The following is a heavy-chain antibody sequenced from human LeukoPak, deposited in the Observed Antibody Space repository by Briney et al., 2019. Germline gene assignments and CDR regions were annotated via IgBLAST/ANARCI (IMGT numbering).Heavy chain of an antibody. J-gene: IGHJ6*02. CDR1: GGSISSSSYS. Sequence: SETLSLTCTVSGGSISSSSYSWGWIRQPPGKGLEWIGSIYYSGSTYYNPSLKSRVTISVDTSKNQFSLKLSSVTAADTAVYYCASEPAAIGKNYYGMDVWGQGTTVTVSS. V-gene: IGHV4-39*01. CDR2: IYYSGST. CDR3: ASEPAAIGKNYYGMDV. D-gene: IGHD2-2*01.